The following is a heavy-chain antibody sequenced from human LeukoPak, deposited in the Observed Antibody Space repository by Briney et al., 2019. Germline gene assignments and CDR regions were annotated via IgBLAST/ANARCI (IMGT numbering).Heavy chain of an antibody. D-gene: IGHD3-3*01. CDR1: GFTFSSYA. CDR3: ARDGTIFGVVIYYFDY. V-gene: IGHV3-30-3*01. J-gene: IGHJ4*02. CDR2: ISYDGSNK. Sequence: QPGGSLKLSCAASGFTFSSYAMHWVRQAPGKGLEWVAVISYDGSNKYYADSVKGRFTISRDNSKNTLYLQMNSLRAEDTAVYYCARDGTIFGVVIYYFDYWGQGTLVTVSS.